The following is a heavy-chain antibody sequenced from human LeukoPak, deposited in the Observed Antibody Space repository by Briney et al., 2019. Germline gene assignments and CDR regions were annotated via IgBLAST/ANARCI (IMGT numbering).Heavy chain of an antibody. CDR3: ARDLTPSSRQLRYFDWLSAGFDY. CDR2: VYSGGST. CDR1: GFTVSTIY. J-gene: IGHJ4*02. V-gene: IGHV3-66*01. Sequence: GGSLRLSCAASGFTVSTIYMSWVRQAPGKGLEWVSVVYSGGSTYYADSVKGRFTISRDNSKNTLYLQMNSLRAEDTAVYYCARDLTPSSRQLRYFDWLSAGFDYWGQGTLVTVSS. D-gene: IGHD3-9*01.